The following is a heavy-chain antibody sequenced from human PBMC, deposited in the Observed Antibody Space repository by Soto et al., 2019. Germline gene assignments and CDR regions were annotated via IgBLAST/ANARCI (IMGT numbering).Heavy chain of an antibody. Sequence: GGSRRLSCAASGFTFSNYWVHWVRQVPGEGLVWVSSINNDGSRTWYADSVRGRIAMSRDNARNLVYLQMNSLRAEDTAVYYCGTTFEYWGQGALVTVSS. V-gene: IGHV3-74*01. D-gene: IGHD1-26*01. CDR1: GFTFSNYW. CDR2: INNDGSRT. CDR3: GTTFEY. J-gene: IGHJ4*02.